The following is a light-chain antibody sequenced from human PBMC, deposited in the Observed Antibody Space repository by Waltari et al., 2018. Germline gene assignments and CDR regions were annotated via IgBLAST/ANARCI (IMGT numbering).Light chain of an antibody. CDR1: SGDIGKVYL. Sequence: QTALTQPASVSGSPGQSITISCTGSSGDIGKVYLIAWYQQYQGRSPQLIISAVTKRPSGVSSRFSGSKSGNTAFLTISELQVDDEAVYYCCSYAGLGIYVFGTGTKVTVL. V-gene: IGLV2-23*02. CDR3: CSYAGLGIYV. CDR2: AVT. J-gene: IGLJ1*01.